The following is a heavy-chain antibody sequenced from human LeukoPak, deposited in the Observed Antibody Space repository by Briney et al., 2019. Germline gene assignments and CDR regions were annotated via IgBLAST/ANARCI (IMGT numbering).Heavy chain of an antibody. CDR2: MNPNSGNT. Sequence: ASVKVSCKASGYTFTSYDINWVRQATGQGLEWMGWMNPNSGNTGYAQKFQGRVTMTRNTSISTAYMELSSLRSEDTAVYYCARAPPPYDFWSGYPYYYYYYGVDVWGQGTTVTVSS. CDR1: GYTFTSYD. J-gene: IGHJ6*02. V-gene: IGHV1-8*01. D-gene: IGHD3-3*01. CDR3: ARAPPPYDFWSGYPYYYYYYGVDV.